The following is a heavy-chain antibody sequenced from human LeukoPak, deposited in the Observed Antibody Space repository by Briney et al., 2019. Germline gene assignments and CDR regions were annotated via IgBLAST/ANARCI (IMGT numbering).Heavy chain of an antibody. D-gene: IGHD6-19*01. Sequence: ASVKVSCKASGYTFTGYYMHLVRQAPGQGLEWMGGVNPNSGGTNYAQKIQGRVTTTRDTPTSTAYMELSRLRSDQTPLSFCARAPRQYSSGWYPGTWGQGTLVFASS. CDR3: ARAPRQYSSGWYPGT. V-gene: IGHV1-2*02. CDR2: VNPNSGGT. CDR1: GYTFTGYY. J-gene: IGHJ5*02.